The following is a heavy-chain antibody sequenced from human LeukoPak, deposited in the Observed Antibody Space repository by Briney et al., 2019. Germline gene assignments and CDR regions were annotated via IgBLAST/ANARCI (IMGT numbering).Heavy chain of an antibody. J-gene: IGHJ4*02. D-gene: IGHD5-18*01. V-gene: IGHV3-21*04. CDR1: GFTFSSYS. CDR2: ISSSGSYI. CDR3: ARVRGYSYGLPFDY. Sequence: VGSLRLSCAASGFTFSSYSMNCVRQAPGKGLEWVSSISSSGSYIYYADSVKGRFTISRDNAKNSLYLQMNSLRAEDTALYHCARVRGYSYGLPFDYWGQGTLVTVSS.